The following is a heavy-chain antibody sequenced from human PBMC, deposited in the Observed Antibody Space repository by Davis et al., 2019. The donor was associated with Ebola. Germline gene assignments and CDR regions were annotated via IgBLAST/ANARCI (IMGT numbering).Heavy chain of an antibody. CDR3: ARAVKRITIFGVVIIGWFDP. Sequence: MPSETLSLTCAVSGASFINHYWSWIRQSPGKGLEWIGDITHTGSTNYNPSLKSRVTISVDTSKNQFSLKLSSVTAADTAVYYCARAVKRITIFGVVIIGWFDPWGQGTLVTVSS. CDR2: ITHTGST. CDR1: GASFINHY. D-gene: IGHD3-3*01. J-gene: IGHJ5*02. V-gene: IGHV4-34*01.